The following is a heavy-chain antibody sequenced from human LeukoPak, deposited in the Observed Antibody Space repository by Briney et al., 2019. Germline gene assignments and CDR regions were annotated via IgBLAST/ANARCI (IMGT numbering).Heavy chain of an antibody. J-gene: IGHJ5*02. Sequence: SETLSLTCAVYGGSFSGYYWSWIRQPPGKGLEWIGEINHSGSTNYNPSLKSRVTISVDTSKNQFSLKLSSVTAADTAVYYCARGQYYYGSGSPRQPLNSNWFDPWGQGTLVTVSS. D-gene: IGHD3-10*01. CDR3: ARGQYYYGSGSPRQPLNSNWFDP. CDR2: INHSGST. V-gene: IGHV4-34*01. CDR1: GGSFSGYY.